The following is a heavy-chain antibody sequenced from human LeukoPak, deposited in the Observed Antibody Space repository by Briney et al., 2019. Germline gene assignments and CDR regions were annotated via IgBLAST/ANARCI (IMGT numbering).Heavy chain of an antibody. CDR2: ISGSGGAS. Sequence: TGGSLRLSCAASGFTFNMHAMGWVRQAPGKGLEWVSSISGSGGASQYANSVKGRFVISRDNSTNTVYLQMNNLRGEDTAIYYCAKERELFWGHDASDIWGQGTRVTVSS. V-gene: IGHV3-23*01. D-gene: IGHD1-7*01. CDR1: GFTFNMHA. J-gene: IGHJ3*02. CDR3: AKERELFWGHDASDI.